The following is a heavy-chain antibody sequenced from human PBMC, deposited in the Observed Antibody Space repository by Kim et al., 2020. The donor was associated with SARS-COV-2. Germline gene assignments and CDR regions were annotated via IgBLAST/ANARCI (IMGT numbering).Heavy chain of an antibody. Sequence: SVKVSCKASGCTFSSYSISWVRQAPGQGLEWMGRFIPILGIANYAQKFQGRVTITADKSTSTAYMELSSLRSEDTAVYYCASYTGITMVWGVITIDYYG. CDR1: GCTFSSYS. V-gene: IGHV1-69*02. J-gene: IGHJ6*01. CDR2: FIPILGIA. D-gene: IGHD3-10*01. CDR3: ASYTGITMVWGVITIDYYG.